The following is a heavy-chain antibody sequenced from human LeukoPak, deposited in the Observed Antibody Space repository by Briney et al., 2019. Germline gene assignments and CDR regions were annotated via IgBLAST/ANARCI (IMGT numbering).Heavy chain of an antibody. V-gene: IGHV3-7*01. CDR1: RFTISNYW. D-gene: IGHD2-21*01. J-gene: IGHJ4*02. CDR2: INQNGSTK. Sequence: GGSLRLSCAASRFTISNYWMTWVRQAPGKGLEWVANINQNGSTKYYVDSVKGRFTISRDNAKNSLFLQMNSLRAEDRAVYYCARDCGGDDDFWGQGTLVTVSS. CDR3: ARDCGGDDDF.